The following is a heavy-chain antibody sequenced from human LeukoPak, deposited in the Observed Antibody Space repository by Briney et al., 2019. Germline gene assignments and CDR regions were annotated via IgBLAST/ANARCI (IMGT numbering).Heavy chain of an antibody. D-gene: IGHD4-17*01. J-gene: IGHJ4*02. CDR1: GYTFTGEY. V-gene: IGHV1-2*02. Sequence: GASVKVSCKASGYTFTGEYMHSVRQAPGQGLEWMGWINPNSGGTNYAQKFQGRVTMTRDTSISTAYMELSRLRSDDTAVYYCAREVPDGDHELNFDYWGQGTLVTVSS. CDR2: INPNSGGT. CDR3: AREVPDGDHELNFDY.